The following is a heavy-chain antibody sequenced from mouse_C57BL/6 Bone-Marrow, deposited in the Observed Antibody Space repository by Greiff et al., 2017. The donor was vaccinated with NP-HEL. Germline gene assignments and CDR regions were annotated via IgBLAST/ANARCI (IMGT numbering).Heavy chain of an antibody. J-gene: IGHJ2*01. CDR1: GFSLTSYG. V-gene: IGHV2-2*01. Sequence: VHLVESGPGLVQPSQSLSITCTVSGFSLTSYGVHWVRQSPGKGLEWLGVIWSGGSTDYNAAFISRLSISKDNSKSQVFFKMNSLQADDTAIYYCARGHYYGSSYDYWGQGTTLTVSS. CDR3: ARGHYYGSSYDY. D-gene: IGHD1-1*01. CDR2: IWSGGST.